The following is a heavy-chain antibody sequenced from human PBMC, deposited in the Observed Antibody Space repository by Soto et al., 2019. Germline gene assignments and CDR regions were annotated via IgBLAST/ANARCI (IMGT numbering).Heavy chain of an antibody. CDR3: AKDSFGIDY. CDR1: GFIFSSYA. CDR2: VSGGSGGST. Sequence: GGSLRLSCAASGFIFSSYAMSWVRQAPGKGLEWVSGVSGGSGGSTYYADSVKGRFTISRDNSKNTLYLQMNSLRAEDTAIYYCAKDSFGIDYWGQGALVTVSS. D-gene: IGHD3-10*01. J-gene: IGHJ4*02. V-gene: IGHV3-23*01.